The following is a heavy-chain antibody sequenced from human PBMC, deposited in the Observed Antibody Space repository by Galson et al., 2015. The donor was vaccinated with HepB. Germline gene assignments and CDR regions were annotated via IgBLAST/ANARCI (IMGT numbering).Heavy chain of an antibody. V-gene: IGHV5-51*01. CDR2: IYPGDSDT. Sequence: SCKGSGYSFTSYWIGWVRQMPGKGLEWMGIIYPGDSDTRYGPSFQGQVTISADKSISTAYLQWSSLKASDTAMYYCASRGYSYGYWYYFDYWGQGTLVTVSS. J-gene: IGHJ4*02. CDR3: ASRGYSYGYWYYFDY. D-gene: IGHD5-18*01. CDR1: GYSFTSYW.